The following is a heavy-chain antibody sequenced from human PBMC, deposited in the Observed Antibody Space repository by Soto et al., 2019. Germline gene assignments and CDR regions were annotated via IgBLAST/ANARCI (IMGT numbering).Heavy chain of an antibody. Sequence: SVKVSCKTSGGTFSRAAISWVRQAPGQGLEWMGGIIPFLGTTNYTQKFQGRLTITADESTTTVYMDLTSLRTDDTAVYYCAKDMSLEYWGQGTLVTVSS. V-gene: IGHV1-69*13. D-gene: IGHD1-1*01. J-gene: IGHJ4*02. CDR3: AKDMSLEY. CDR2: IIPFLGTT. CDR1: GGTFSRAA.